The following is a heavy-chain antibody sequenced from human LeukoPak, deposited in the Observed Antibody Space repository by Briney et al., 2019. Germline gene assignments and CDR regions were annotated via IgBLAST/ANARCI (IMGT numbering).Heavy chain of an antibody. CDR3: ARVPRIEAGATGDWFDP. CDR2: IYYTGRT. Sequence: SETLSLTCTVSGGSISNYYWTWIRQPPGKGLEWIGYIYYTGRTKNNPSLTGRVTISVDTSKNQFFLNLRSVTAADTAVYYCARVPRIEAGATGDWFDPWGQGTVVTVSS. J-gene: IGHJ5*02. CDR1: GGSISNYY. D-gene: IGHD6-13*01. V-gene: IGHV4-59*01.